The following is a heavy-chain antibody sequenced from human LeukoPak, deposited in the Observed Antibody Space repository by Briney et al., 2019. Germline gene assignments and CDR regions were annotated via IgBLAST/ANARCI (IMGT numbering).Heavy chain of an antibody. J-gene: IGHJ4*02. CDR2: INHSGST. Sequence: PSETLSLTCAVYGGSFSGYYWSWIRQPPGKGLEWIGEINHSGSTNYNPSLKSRVTISVDTSKNQFSLKLSSVTAADTAVYYCARDLYYYDRLPNDYWGQGTLVTVSS. V-gene: IGHV4-34*01. CDR1: GGSFSGYY. CDR3: ARDLYYYDRLPNDY. D-gene: IGHD3-22*01.